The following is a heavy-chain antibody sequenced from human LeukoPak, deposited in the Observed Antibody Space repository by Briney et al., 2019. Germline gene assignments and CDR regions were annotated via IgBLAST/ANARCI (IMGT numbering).Heavy chain of an antibody. Sequence: ASVKVSCKASGYTFTGYYMHWVRQAPGQGLEWMGWINPNSGGTNYAQKFQGRVTMTRDTSISTAYMELSRLRSDDTAVYCCAREVRYSSGWYPFNYFDYWGQGTLVTVSS. CDR1: GYTFTGYY. V-gene: IGHV1-2*02. D-gene: IGHD6-19*01. CDR2: INPNSGGT. CDR3: AREVRYSSGWYPFNYFDY. J-gene: IGHJ4*02.